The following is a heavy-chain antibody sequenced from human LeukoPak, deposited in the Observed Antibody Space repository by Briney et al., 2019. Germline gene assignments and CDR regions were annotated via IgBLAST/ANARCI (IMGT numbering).Heavy chain of an antibody. Sequence: SETLSLTCTVSGGSISSYYWSWIRQPPGKGLEWIGYIYYSGSTNYNPSLKSRVTISVDTSKNQFSLKLSSATAADTAVYYCARERGGSSNPLDYWGQGTLVTVSS. CDR1: GGSISSYY. CDR2: IYYSGST. D-gene: IGHD6-13*01. CDR3: ARERGGSSNPLDY. V-gene: IGHV4-59*01. J-gene: IGHJ4*02.